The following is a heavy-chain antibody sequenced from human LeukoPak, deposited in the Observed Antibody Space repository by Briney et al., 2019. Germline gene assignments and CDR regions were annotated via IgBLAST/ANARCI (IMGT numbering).Heavy chain of an antibody. D-gene: IGHD6-19*01. CDR2: IYYTGST. J-gene: IGHJ5*02. CDR3: ARWYSSGWYGWFDP. CDR1: GGSISTYY. V-gene: IGHV4-59*01. Sequence: SETLSLTCTVPGGSISTYYWNWIRQPPGKGLEWIGSIYYTGSTNYNPSLKSRVTISVDTSKNQFSLRLYSVTAADTAVYYCARWYSSGWYGWFDPWGQGTLVTVSS.